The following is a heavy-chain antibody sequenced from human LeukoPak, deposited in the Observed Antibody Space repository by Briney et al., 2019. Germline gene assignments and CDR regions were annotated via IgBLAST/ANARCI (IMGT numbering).Heavy chain of an antibody. J-gene: IGHJ4*02. CDR3: TTDDYYYDSSGSFDY. D-gene: IGHD3-22*01. CDR2: IKSKTDGGTT. Sequence: AGALRLYCAASGFTCSNAWMSWERQAQGNGLKWVVRIKSKTDGGTTDYAARVNGRFTISIDDSKNTLYLQMNSLKTEDTAVYYCTTDDYYYDSSGSFDYWGQGTLVTVSS. V-gene: IGHV3-15*01. CDR1: GFTCSNAW.